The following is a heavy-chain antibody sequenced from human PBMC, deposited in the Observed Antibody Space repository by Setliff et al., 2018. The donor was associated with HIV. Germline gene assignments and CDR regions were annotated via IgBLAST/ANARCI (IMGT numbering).Heavy chain of an antibody. Sequence: GGSLRLSCAASGFTFSSYSMNWVRQAPGKGLEWVSYISSSSSTTYYADSVKGRFTISRDNSKNTLYLQMNSLRAEDTAVYYCAPQSTLNWFDPWGQGTLVTVSS. CDR3: APQSTLNWFDP. J-gene: IGHJ5*02. CDR1: GFTFSSYS. CDR2: ISSSSSTT. V-gene: IGHV3-48*01.